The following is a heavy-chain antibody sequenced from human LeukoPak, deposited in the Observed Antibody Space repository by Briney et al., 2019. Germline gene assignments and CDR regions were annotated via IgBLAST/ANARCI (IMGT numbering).Heavy chain of an antibody. CDR2: ISSSSSTI. V-gene: IGHV3-48*02. CDR1: GFTFSSYS. D-gene: IGHD3-22*01. CDR3: ARTLTYYDSSGYRAFDP. J-gene: IGHJ5*02. Sequence: PGGSLRLSCAASGFTFSSYSMNWVRQAPGKGLEWVSYISSSSSTIYYADSVKGRFTISRDNAKNSPYLQMNSLRDEDTAVYYCARTLTYYDSSGYRAFDPWGQGTLVTVSS.